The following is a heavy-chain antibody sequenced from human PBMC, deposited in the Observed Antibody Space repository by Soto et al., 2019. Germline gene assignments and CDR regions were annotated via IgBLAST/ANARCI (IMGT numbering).Heavy chain of an antibody. J-gene: IGHJ6*02. Sequence: SETLSLTCTVSGGSISSYYWGWIRQPPGKGLEWIGSIYYSGSTYYNPSLKSRVTISVDTSKNQFSLKLSSVTAADTAVYYCARHLTYCSAGSCYSDFPYYDMDVWGQGTTVTVSS. V-gene: IGHV4-39*01. CDR3: ARHLTYCSAGSCYSDFPYYDMDV. CDR1: GGSISSYY. D-gene: IGHD2-15*01. CDR2: IYYSGST.